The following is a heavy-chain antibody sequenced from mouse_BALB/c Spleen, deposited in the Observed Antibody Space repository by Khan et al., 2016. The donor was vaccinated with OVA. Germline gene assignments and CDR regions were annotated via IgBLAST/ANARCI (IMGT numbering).Heavy chain of an antibody. CDR3: ALIYYYGTGFDY. V-gene: IGHV1S135*01. CDR2: IDPYNGGS. J-gene: IGHJ2*01. D-gene: IGHD1-1*01. Sequence: LQQSGPELVKPGASVKVSCKASDYSFTDYNMYWVKQSHGKSLEWIGYIDPYNGGSIYNQKFKGKATLTVDKSSSTAFMHLNSLTSEDSAVYYCALIYYYGTGFDYWGQGTTLTVSS. CDR1: DYSFTDYN.